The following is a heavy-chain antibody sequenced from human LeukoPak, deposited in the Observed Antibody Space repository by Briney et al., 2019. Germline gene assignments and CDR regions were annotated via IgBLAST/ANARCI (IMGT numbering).Heavy chain of an antibody. J-gene: IGHJ4*02. CDR1: GFTFSSSW. Sequence: GGSLRLSCAASGFTFSSSWMHWVRQAPGKGLEWVSLIYSSGSTYYTASVKGRFTISRDHSKNTLYLQMNSLRAEDAALYYCARGLESCSSGSCFKDWGQGTLVTVSS. CDR3: ARGLESCSSGSCFKD. CDR2: IYSSGST. V-gene: IGHV3-53*01. D-gene: IGHD2-15*01.